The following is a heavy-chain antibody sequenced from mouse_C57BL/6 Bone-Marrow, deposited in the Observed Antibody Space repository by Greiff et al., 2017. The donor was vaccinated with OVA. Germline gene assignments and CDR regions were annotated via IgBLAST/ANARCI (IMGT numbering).Heavy chain of an antibody. CDR1: GFNIKDDY. J-gene: IGHJ4*01. CDR2: IDPENGDT. D-gene: IGHD2-4*01. CDR3: TSLYDDYVGYYAMDY. Sequence: VQLQQSGAELVRPGASVKLSCTASGFNIKDDYMHWVKQRPEQGLEWIGWIDPENGDTEYASKFQGKATITADTSSNTAYLQLSSLTSEDTAVYYCTSLYDDYVGYYAMDYWGQGTSVTVSS. V-gene: IGHV14-4*01.